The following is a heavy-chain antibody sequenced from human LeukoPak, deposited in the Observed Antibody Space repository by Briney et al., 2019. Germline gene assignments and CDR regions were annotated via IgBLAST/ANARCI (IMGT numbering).Heavy chain of an antibody. CDR3: ASYGGYVGYFDY. CDR2: IIPILGIA. CDR1: GGTFSSYT. Sequence: ASVKVSCKASGGTFSSYTISWVRQAPGQGPEWMGRIIPILGIANYAQKFQGRVTITADKSTSTAYMELSSLRSEDTAVYYCASYGGYVGYFDYWGQGTLVTVSS. D-gene: IGHD5-12*01. V-gene: IGHV1-69*02. J-gene: IGHJ4*02.